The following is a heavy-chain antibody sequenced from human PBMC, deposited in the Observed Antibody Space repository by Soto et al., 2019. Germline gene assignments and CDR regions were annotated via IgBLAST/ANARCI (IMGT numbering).Heavy chain of an antibody. Sequence: SGPTLVNPTQTLTLTCTFSGFSLSTSGVGVGWIRQPPGKALEWLALIYWDDDKRYSPSLKSRLTITKDTSKNQVVLTMTNMDPVDTATYYCAHSDRYRSYDSSGYYTYYFDYWGQGTLVTVSS. CDR2: IYWDDDK. CDR1: GFSLSTSGVG. D-gene: IGHD3-22*01. CDR3: AHSDRYRSYDSSGYYTYYFDY. V-gene: IGHV2-5*02. J-gene: IGHJ4*02.